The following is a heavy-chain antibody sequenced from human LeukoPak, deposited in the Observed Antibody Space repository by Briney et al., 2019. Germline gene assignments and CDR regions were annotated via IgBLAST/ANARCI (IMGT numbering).Heavy chain of an antibody. V-gene: IGHV3-48*03. CDR1: GFTFSTYE. CDR3: ARASAHCGGDCFDY. D-gene: IGHD2-21*02. CDR2: IGVGDNAI. J-gene: IGHJ4*01. Sequence: PGGSLRLSCAASGFTFSTYEFNWVRQAPGKGLEWVAYIGVGDNAIYYADSVRGRFTASRDNAQNSLYLAMHSLRVEDRALYPCARASAHCGGDCFDYWGTATLVTVSS.